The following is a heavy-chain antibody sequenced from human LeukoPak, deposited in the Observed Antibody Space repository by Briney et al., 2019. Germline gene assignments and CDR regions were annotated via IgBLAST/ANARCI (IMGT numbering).Heavy chain of an antibody. CDR3: ARFSAMDV. CDR2: ISRSGGTI. V-gene: IGHV3-48*04. Sequence: GGSLRLSCAASGFTFSSYWMSWVRQAPGKGLEWVPYISRSGGTIYYADSVKGRFTISRDNAKNSLYLQMNSLRAEDTAVYYCARFSAMDVWGQGTTVTVSS. J-gene: IGHJ6*02. CDR1: GFTFSSYW.